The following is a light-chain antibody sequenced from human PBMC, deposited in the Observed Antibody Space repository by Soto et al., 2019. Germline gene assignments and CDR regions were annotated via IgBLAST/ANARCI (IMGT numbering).Light chain of an antibody. CDR3: QQFDSSRVYS. J-gene: IGKJ2*03. Sequence: EIVLTQSPVTLSLSPGERATLSCRASQSVTSTYLAWYQQKPGQSPRLIIYGGSTRASGFPDRFSGSGSGTDFNLTISILEPEDSAVYYCHCQQFDSSRVYSFGQGTKLEI. CDR2: GGS. CDR1: QSVTSTY. V-gene: IGKV3-20*01.